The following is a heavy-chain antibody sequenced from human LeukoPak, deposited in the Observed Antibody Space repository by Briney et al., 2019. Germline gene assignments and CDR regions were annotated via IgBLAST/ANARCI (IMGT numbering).Heavy chain of an antibody. CDR3: ARALEAYYDSSGYPLGAFDI. CDR2: ISYDGSNK. V-gene: IGHV3-30*04. CDR1: GFTFSSYA. D-gene: IGHD3-22*01. J-gene: IGHJ3*02. Sequence: PGGSLRLSCAASGFTFSSYAMHWVRQAPGKGLEWVAVISYDGSNKYYADSVKGRFTISRDNSKNTLYLQMNSLRAEDTAVYYCARALEAYYDSSGYPLGAFDIWGQGTMVTVSS.